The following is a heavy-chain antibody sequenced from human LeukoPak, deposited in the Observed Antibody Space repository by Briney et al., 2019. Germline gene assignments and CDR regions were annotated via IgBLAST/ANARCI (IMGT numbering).Heavy chain of an antibody. J-gene: IGHJ1*01. V-gene: IGHV3-23*01. CDR1: GFTFSSYA. CDR3: AKLGYSSDCYILRNEYLQH. Sequence: PPGGSLRLSCAASGFTFSSYAMSWVRQAPGKGLEWVSAISGSGGSTYYADSVKGRFIISRDNSKNTMYLQMNSLRAEDTAVYYCAKLGYSSDCYILRNEYLQHWGQGSLVIVSS. CDR2: ISGSGGST. D-gene: IGHD6-19*01.